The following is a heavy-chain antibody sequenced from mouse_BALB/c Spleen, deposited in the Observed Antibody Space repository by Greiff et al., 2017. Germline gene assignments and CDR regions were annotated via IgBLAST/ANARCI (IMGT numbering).Heavy chain of an antibody. V-gene: IGHV1-81*01. CDR1: GYTFTDYV. CDR2: IYPGSGST. D-gene: IGHD2-4*01. Sequence: QVQLQQSGPELVKPGASVKMSCKASGYTFTDYVISWVKQRTGQGLEWIGEIYPGSGSTYYNEKFKGKATLTADKSSNTAYMQLSSLTSEDSAVYFCVVGATMITGRWYFDVWGAGTTVTVSS. J-gene: IGHJ1*01. CDR3: VVGATMITGRWYFDV.